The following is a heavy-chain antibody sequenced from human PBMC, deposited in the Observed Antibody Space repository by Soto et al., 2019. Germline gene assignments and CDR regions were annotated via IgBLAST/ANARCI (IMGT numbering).Heavy chain of an antibody. CDR3: ARGLGGSSGWSYYFDY. CDR2: INHSGST. V-gene: IGHV4-34*01. Sequence: SETLSLTXAVYGGSFSGYYWSWIRQPPGKGLEWIGEINHSGSTNYNPSLKSRVTMSVDTSKNQFSLKLSSVTAADTAVYYCARGLGGSSGWSYYFDYWGQGTLVTVSS. D-gene: IGHD6-19*01. CDR1: GGSFSGYY. J-gene: IGHJ4*02.